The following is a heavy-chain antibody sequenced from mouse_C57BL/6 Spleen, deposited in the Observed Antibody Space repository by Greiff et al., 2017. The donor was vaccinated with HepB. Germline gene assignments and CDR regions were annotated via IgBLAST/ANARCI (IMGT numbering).Heavy chain of an antibody. D-gene: IGHD4-1*01. V-gene: IGHV1-22*01. CDR3: ASQLTAPFDY. CDR1: GYTFTDYN. Sequence: EVQLQQSGPELVKPGASVKMSCKASGYTFTDYNMHWVKQSHGKSLEWIGYINPNNGGTSYNQKFKGKATLTVNKSSSTAYMELRSLTSEDSAVYYCASQLTAPFDYWGQGTTLTVSS. CDR2: INPNNGGT. J-gene: IGHJ2*01.